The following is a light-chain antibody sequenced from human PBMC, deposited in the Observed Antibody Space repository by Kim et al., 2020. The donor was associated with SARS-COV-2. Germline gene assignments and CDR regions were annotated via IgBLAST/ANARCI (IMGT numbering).Light chain of an antibody. CDR1: QTISSLY. CDR3: HQYDTSPWT. J-gene: IGKJ1*01. Sequence: EILLTQSPGTLSLSPGERVPLSCRASQTISSLYLAWYQHKPGQAPRLLISGASSRAAGIPDRFSGSGSGTDFTLTISRLEPEDFAVYFCHQYDTSPWTFGQGTKVEVK. CDR2: GAS. V-gene: IGKV3-20*01.